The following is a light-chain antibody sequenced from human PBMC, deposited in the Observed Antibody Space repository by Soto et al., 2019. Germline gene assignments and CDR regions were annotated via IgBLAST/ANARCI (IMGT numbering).Light chain of an antibody. Sequence: QSALTQPASVSGSPGQSITISCTGTSSDVGGYNYVSWYQQHPGKAPKLMIYEVSNWPSGVSNRFSGSKSGNTASLTISGLQAEDEADYYCSSYTSSSTYDFGTGTKVTVL. J-gene: IGLJ1*01. V-gene: IGLV2-14*01. CDR2: EVS. CDR3: SSYTSSSTYD. CDR1: SSDVGGYNY.